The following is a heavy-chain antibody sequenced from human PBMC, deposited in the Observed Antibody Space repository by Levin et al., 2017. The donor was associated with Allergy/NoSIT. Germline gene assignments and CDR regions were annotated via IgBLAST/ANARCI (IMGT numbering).Heavy chain of an antibody. J-gene: IGHJ4*02. V-gene: IGHV3-15*01. D-gene: IGHD1-26*01. CDR3: TTYRSTSYYFDQ. Sequence: GGSLRLSCAASGFTFSNAWMSWVRQAPGKGLEWVGRIKSKTDGGTTEYAASVKGRFTISRDNSRNTLYLQMNSLKTEDTAVYYCTTYRSTSYYFDQWGQGTLVTVSS. CDR2: IKSKTDGGTT. CDR1: GFTFSNAW.